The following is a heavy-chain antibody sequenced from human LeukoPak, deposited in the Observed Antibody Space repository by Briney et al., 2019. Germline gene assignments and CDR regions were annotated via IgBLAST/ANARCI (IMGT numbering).Heavy chain of an antibody. J-gene: IGHJ4*02. D-gene: IGHD1-26*01. CDR2: IYYSGST. CDR1: GGSSSSGDYY. Sequence: SETLSLXCTVSGGSSSSGDYYWSWNRQPPGKGPEWIGYIYYSGSTYYNPSLKSRVTISVDTSKNQFSLKLSSVTAADTAVYYCARDDRFYSGSQDYWGQGTLVTVSS. V-gene: IGHV4-30-4*08. CDR3: ARDDRFYSGSQDY.